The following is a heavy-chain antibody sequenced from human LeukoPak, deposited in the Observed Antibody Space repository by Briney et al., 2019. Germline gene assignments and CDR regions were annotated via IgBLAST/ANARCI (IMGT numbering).Heavy chain of an antibody. CDR2: IYSGGST. CDR3: ARGGYYDFWSGYSFDY. CDR1: GFTVSSNY. Sequence: GGSLRLSCAASGFTVSSNYMSWVRQAPGKGLEWVSVIYSGGSTYYADSVKGRFTISRDNSKNTLYLQMNSLRAEDTAGYYCARGGYYDFWSGYSFDYWGQGALVTVSS. J-gene: IGHJ4*02. V-gene: IGHV3-66*02. D-gene: IGHD3-3*01.